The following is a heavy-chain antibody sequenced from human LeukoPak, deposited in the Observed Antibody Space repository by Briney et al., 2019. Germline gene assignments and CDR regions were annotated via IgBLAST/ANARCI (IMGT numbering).Heavy chain of an antibody. V-gene: IGHV1-69*13. J-gene: IGHJ6*02. CDR2: IIPIFGTA. Sequence: ASVKVSCKASGDTFSSYAISWVRQAPGQGLEWMGGIIPIFGTANYAQKFQGRVTITADESTSTAYMELSSLRSGDTAVYYCARKLLWFGELFPRYYGMDVWGQGTTVTVPS. D-gene: IGHD3-10*01. CDR1: GDTFSSYA. CDR3: ARKLLWFGELFPRYYGMDV.